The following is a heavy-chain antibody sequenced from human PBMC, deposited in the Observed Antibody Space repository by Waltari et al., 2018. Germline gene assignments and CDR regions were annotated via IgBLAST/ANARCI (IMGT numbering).Heavy chain of an antibody. J-gene: IGHJ6*02. CDR1: GYTFTSYG. Sequence: QVQLVQSGAEVKKPGASVKVSCKASGYTFTSYGISWVRQAPGQGLEWMGWISAYNGNTNYAQKLQGIVTMTTDTSTSTAYMELRSLRSDDTAVYYCARVSLYCSGGSCRASLYGMDVWGQGTTVTVSS. CDR3: ARVSLYCSGGSCRASLYGMDV. D-gene: IGHD2-15*01. V-gene: IGHV1-18*01. CDR2: ISAYNGNT.